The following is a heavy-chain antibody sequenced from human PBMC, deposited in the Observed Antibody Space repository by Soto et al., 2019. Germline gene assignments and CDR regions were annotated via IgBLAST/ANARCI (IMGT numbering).Heavy chain of an antibody. CDR2: IYYSGST. J-gene: IGHJ5*02. D-gene: IGHD3-22*01. CDR3: ARHYYDSSGYVEGNWFDP. CDR1: GGSISSYY. V-gene: IGHV4-59*01. Sequence: PSETLSLTCTVSGGSISSYYWSWIRQPPGKGLEWIGYIYYSGSTNYNPFLKSRVTISVDTSKNQFSLKLSSVTAADTAVYYCARHYYDSSGYVEGNWFDPWGQGTQVTVSS.